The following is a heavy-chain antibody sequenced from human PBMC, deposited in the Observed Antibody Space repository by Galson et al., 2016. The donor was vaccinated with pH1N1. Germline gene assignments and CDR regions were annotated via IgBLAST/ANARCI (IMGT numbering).Heavy chain of an antibody. V-gene: IGHV4-34*01. Sequence: SETLSLTCAVYGGSFRGYYWSWIRQSPEKGLEWIGEINHGGSTNYNPSLEGRVALSLDTSKNQFSLRLMAVTAADTAVYFCARHSSSRFPTIEVSARRRPFDVWGQGTLVTVSS. CDR3: ARHSSSRFPTIEVSARRRPFDV. CDR2: INHGGST. D-gene: IGHD6-19*01. J-gene: IGHJ3*01. CDR1: GGSFRGYY.